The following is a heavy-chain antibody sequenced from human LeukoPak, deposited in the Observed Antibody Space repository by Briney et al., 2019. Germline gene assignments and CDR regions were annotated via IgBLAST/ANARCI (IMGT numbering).Heavy chain of an antibody. Sequence: GGSLRLSCAASGFTFSTYGMHWVRQAPGKGLEWVAVISYDGSDKYYADSGKGRFTISRDNSKNTLYLQMNSLRTEDTAVYYCARDGTGRLYLEYWGQGTLVTVSS. D-gene: IGHD3/OR15-3a*01. J-gene: IGHJ4*02. CDR1: GFTFSTYG. CDR3: ARDGTGRLYLEY. CDR2: ISYDGSDK. V-gene: IGHV3-30*03.